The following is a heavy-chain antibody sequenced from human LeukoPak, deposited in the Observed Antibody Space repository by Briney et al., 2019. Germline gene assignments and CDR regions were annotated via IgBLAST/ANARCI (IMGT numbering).Heavy chain of an antibody. V-gene: IGHV3-48*03. Sequence: GGSLRLSCAASGFIFSDYEMIWVRQAPGKGLEWVSYISYSGNTIYYADSVKGRFTISRDNAKNSLCLQMNSLRAEDTAVYYCAELGITMIGGVWGKGTTVTISS. J-gene: IGHJ6*04. CDR3: AELGITMIGGV. D-gene: IGHD3-10*02. CDR2: ISYSGNTI. CDR1: GFIFSDYE.